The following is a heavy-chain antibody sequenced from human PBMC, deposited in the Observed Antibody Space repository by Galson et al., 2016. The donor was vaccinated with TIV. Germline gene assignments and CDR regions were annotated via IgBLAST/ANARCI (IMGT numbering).Heavy chain of an antibody. CDR1: GGSISSGIHH. Sequence: TLSLTCTVCGGSISSGIHHWHWIRQPAGKGLEWIGRIYTNVNANYNPSLASRVTFSIDTSKNQFSLKLLSWNAADTAVYYCARANYDFWSNSFAHWFDSWGQGTLVTGSS. CDR2: IYTNVNA. D-gene: IGHD3-3*01. J-gene: IGHJ5*01. CDR3: ARANYDFWSNSFAHWFDS. V-gene: IGHV4-61*02.